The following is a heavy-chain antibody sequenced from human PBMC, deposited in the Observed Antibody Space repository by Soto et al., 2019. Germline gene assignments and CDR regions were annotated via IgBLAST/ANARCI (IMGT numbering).Heavy chain of an antibody. CDR3: ARTRRVDVIMEEGAFDS. CDR2: IYSGGRT. D-gene: IGHD3-16*02. CDR1: GFTVSSNY. V-gene: IGHV3-66*01. Sequence: DVQLVESGGDLVQPGGSLRLSCVGSGFTVSSNYMNWVRQAPGKGLEWVSVIYSGGRTYYADSVEGRFTISRDNSKNTLYLQMSSLRAEDTVGYYCARTRRVDVIMEEGAFDSWGQGTMVTVSS. J-gene: IGHJ3*02.